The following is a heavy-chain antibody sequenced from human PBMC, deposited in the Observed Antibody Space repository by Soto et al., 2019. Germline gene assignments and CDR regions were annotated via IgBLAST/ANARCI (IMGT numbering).Heavy chain of an antibody. D-gene: IGHD3-16*01. J-gene: IGHJ3*02. CDR2: IYWDDDK. Sequence: QITLKESGPTLVKPTQTLTLTCTFSGFSLSTSGVGVGWIRQPPGKALEWLALIYWDDDKRYSPSLKSRLTNTKAPPKTQGVLKRTTRDPVHTPNFYCAHWLGGGWLAPPGAFDIGGQGKMVPFSS. V-gene: IGHV2-5*02. CDR1: GFSLSTSGVG. CDR3: AHWLGGGWLAPPGAFDI.